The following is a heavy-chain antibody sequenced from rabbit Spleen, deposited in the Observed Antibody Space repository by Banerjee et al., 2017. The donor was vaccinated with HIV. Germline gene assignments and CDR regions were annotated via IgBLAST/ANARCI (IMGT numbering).Heavy chain of an antibody. CDR3: VRGASSSGYYSL. J-gene: IGHJ4*01. V-gene: IGHV1S47*01. Sequence: QEQLVESGGDLVQPEGSLTLSCKASGFDFSRTGVSWVRQAPGKGLEWIGYIDLLFGTTYYANWVNGRFTISSHNAQNTLYLQLNSLTAADTATYFCVRGASSSGYYSLWGPGTLVTVS. CDR2: IDLLFGTT. D-gene: IGHD1-1*01. CDR1: GFDFSRTG.